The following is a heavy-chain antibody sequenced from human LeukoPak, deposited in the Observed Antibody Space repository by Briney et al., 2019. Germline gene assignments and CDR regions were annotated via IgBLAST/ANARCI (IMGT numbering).Heavy chain of an antibody. CDR2: INGRGDTS. D-gene: IGHD2/OR15-2a*01. Sequence: GGSLRLSCAASGFTFSTYAMSWDRQAPGKGLEWVSAINGRGDTSYYADSVKGRFTISRDTSKSTVFLQMNSLRTEDTAVYYCAKDRVSPGFNLFDPWGQGTLVTVSS. CDR1: GFTFSTYA. V-gene: IGHV3-23*01. CDR3: AKDRVSPGFNLFDP. J-gene: IGHJ5*02.